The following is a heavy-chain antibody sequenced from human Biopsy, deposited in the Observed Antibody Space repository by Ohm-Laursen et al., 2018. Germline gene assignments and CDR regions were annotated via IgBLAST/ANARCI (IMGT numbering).Heavy chain of an antibody. CDR2: IIPMFGTA. D-gene: IGHD1-26*01. CDR1: GGTFINYA. J-gene: IGHJ4*02. Sequence: SSVTVSCKASGGTFINYAISWVRQPPGQGLEWMGGIIPMFGTANYAQMFQGRVTISADESTSTSYMELSSLTTEDTAIYYCARGPHSGSHSCFDYWGRGTLVTVSS. V-gene: IGHV1-69*01. CDR3: ARGPHSGSHSCFDY.